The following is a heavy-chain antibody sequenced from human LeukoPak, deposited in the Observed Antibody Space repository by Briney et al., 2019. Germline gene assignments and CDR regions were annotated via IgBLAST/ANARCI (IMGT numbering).Heavy chain of an antibody. CDR1: GGSISSSNYY. Sequence: SETLSLTCNVSGGSISSSNYYWGWIRQPPGKGLEWIGYIHYSGSTNYIPSLKSRVTMSVDTSKNQFSLKLSSVTAADTAVYYCARDILLYDSSGYGYFDYWGQGTLVTVSS. V-gene: IGHV4-61*01. CDR3: ARDILLYDSSGYGYFDY. D-gene: IGHD3-22*01. CDR2: IHYSGST. J-gene: IGHJ4*02.